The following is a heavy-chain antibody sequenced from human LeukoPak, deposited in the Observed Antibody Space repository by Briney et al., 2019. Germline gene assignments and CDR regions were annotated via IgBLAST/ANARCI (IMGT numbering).Heavy chain of an antibody. CDR2: ISSSGSTI. V-gene: IGHV3-11*01. J-gene: IGHJ4*02. CDR1: GFTFSDYY. Sequence: PGGSLRLSCAASGFTFSDYYMSWIRQAPGKGLEWVSYISSSGSTIYYADSVKGRFTISRDNSKNTLYLQMNSLRAEDTAVYYCAKGLGWELLTAPFDYWGQGTLVTVSS. D-gene: IGHD1-26*01. CDR3: AKGLGWELLTAPFDY.